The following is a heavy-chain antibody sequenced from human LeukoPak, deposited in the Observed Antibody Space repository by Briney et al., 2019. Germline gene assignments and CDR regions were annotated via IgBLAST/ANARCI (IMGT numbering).Heavy chain of an antibody. CDR3: AKDRPLYGDYYFDY. Sequence: SETLSLTCAVYGGSFSGYYWSWIRQPPGKGLEWIGEINHSGSTNYNPSLKSRVTISVDTSKNQFSLKLSSVTAADTAVYYCAKDRPLYGDYYFDYWGQGTLVTVSS. CDR2: INHSGST. D-gene: IGHD4-17*01. J-gene: IGHJ4*02. V-gene: IGHV4-34*01. CDR1: GGSFSGYY.